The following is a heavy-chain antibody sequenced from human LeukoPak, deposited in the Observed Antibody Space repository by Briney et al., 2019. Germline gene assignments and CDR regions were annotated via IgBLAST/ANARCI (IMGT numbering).Heavy chain of an antibody. CDR3: ARGDEGYFDY. CDR2: ISSSSSYI. CDR1: GFTFSSHS. Sequence: GGALRLSCAAPGFTFSSHSMKWGRQAPGEGLEWVSSISSSSSYIYYADSVKGRFTISRDNAKNSLYLQMSSLRAEDTAVYYCARGDEGYFDYWGQGTLVTVSS. D-gene: IGHD5-24*01. J-gene: IGHJ4*02. V-gene: IGHV3-21*01.